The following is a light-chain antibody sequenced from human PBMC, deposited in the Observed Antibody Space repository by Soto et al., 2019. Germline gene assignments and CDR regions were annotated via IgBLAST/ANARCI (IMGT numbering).Light chain of an antibody. Sequence: SQISQYPSTLSASVGDRVTITCRASQSISSWLAWYQQKPGRAPRRLIYAASNLQSGVPSRFSGSGSGTEFTLTINSLQPEDFATYYCLEHSLYPLLTFGGGTKVDIK. V-gene: IGKV1-17*01. J-gene: IGKJ4*01. CDR3: LEHSLYPLLT. CDR1: QSISSW. CDR2: AAS.